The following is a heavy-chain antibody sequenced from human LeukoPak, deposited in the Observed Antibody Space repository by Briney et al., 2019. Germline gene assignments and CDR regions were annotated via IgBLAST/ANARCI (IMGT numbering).Heavy chain of an antibody. CDR2: IYDSGRT. CDR1: GGSFSGYY. V-gene: IGHV4-59*01. D-gene: IGHD1-26*01. J-gene: IGHJ4*02. Sequence: SETLSLTCAVYGGSFSGYYWSWIRQPPGKGLEWIGYIYDSGRTRYNPSLKSRVTISEDTSKNQFSLELTSVTAVDTAVYYCAKAGGGRPFDYWGQGTLVTVSS. CDR3: AKAGGGRPFDY.